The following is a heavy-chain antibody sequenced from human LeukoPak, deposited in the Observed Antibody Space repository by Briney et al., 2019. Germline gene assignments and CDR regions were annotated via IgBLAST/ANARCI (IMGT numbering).Heavy chain of an antibody. CDR2: MKPDGSAK. CDR1: GFTFSNYW. J-gene: IGHJ4*02. Sequence: GGSLRLSRTASGFTFSNYWMTWVRQAPGKGLEWVANMKPDGSAKYYVDSVKGRFTISRDNAKNSLYLQMNGLRGEDTAVYYCARVVDSSNWYFDSWGQGTLVTVSS. D-gene: IGHD3-22*01. CDR3: ARVVDSSNWYFDS. V-gene: IGHV3-7*01.